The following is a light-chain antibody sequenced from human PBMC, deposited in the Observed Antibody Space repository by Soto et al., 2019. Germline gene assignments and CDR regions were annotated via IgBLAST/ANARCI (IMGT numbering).Light chain of an antibody. V-gene: IGLV2-14*01. CDR2: SVS. CDR1: SSDIGTYDH. Sequence: QSVLTQPASVSGSPGQSITISCSGTSSDIGTYDHVAWFQQFPGKTPKLMIYSVSNRPSGVSNRFSGSKSGNTASLTISGLQAEDEADYYCSSYTSSRAYVFGIGTKVTVL. J-gene: IGLJ1*01. CDR3: SSYTSSRAYV.